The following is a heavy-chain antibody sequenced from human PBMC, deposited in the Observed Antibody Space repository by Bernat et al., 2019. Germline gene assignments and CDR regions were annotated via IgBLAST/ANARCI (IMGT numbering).Heavy chain of an antibody. V-gene: IGHV4-59*11. CDR1: GGSISTHY. D-gene: IGHD2-21*02. CDR3: ARETVTAYFDY. J-gene: IGHJ4*02. Sequence: QVQLQESGPGLVKPSETLSLTCTVSGGSISTHYWSWIRQPPGKELEWIGYIYYSGSSKYNASLKSRVTISVDTSKNQFSLKLSSVTAADTAVYYCARETVTAYFDYWGQGTLVTVSS. CDR2: IYYSGSS.